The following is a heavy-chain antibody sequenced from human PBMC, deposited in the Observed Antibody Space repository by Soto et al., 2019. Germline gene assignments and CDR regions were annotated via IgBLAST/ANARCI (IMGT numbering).Heavy chain of an antibody. CDR2: IYGDGTGT. CDR3: ARVKGGSGGKGDPLDF. J-gene: IGHJ4*02. CDR1: GFSFSGYW. D-gene: IGHD2-15*01. Sequence: GGSLRLSCVASGFSFSGYWMHWVRQRPGKGLAWVSNIYGDGTGTYADSVEGRFTISRDDAKSTIYLQMNSLRAEDTAVYYCARVKGGSGGKGDPLDFWGQGTLVTVSS. V-gene: IGHV3-74*01.